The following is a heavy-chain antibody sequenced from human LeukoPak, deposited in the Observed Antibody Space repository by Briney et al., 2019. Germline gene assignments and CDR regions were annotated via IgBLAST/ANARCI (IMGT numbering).Heavy chain of an antibody. J-gene: IGHJ4*02. Sequence: GGSLRLSCAASGFTFSNYEMNWVRQAPGKGLEWVSSISTGAVSIYYADSVKGRFTISRDNAKNSLYLQMTSLRADDTAAYYCARERGYDFWSGSRVLFDYWGQGTLVTVSS. CDR2: ISTGAVSI. CDR1: GFTFSNYE. V-gene: IGHV3-48*03. CDR3: ARERGYDFWSGSRVLFDY. D-gene: IGHD3-3*01.